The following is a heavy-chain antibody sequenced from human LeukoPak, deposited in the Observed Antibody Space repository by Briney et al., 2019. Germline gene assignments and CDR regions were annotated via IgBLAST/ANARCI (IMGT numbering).Heavy chain of an antibody. CDR1: GFTFSSYG. D-gene: IGHD6-13*01. V-gene: IGHV3-74*01. CDR2: INNDGSDT. J-gene: IGHJ4*02. Sequence: GGTLRLSCGASGFTFSSYGMSWVRQAPGKGLVWVSRINNDGSDTIYAASAKGRFTISRDNTKNTLFLQMNSLRADDTAVYYCTRGGAAGTFDYWGQGTLVTVSS. CDR3: TRGGAAGTFDY.